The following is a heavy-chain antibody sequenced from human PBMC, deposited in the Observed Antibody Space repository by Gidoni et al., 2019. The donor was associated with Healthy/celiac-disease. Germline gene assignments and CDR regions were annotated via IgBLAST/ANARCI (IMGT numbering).Heavy chain of an antibody. V-gene: IGHV5-51*01. J-gene: IGHJ3*02. CDR1: GYSFTSYW. CDR3: ARFATDDYGGNRDNDAFDI. D-gene: IGHD4-17*01. CDR2: IYPGDADT. Sequence: EVQLVQSGAEVKTPGESLKISCKGSGYSFTSYWIGWVRQMPGNGLEWMGIIYPGDADTRYSPSFQGQVTISADKSSSTAYLQWSSLKASDTAMYYCARFATDDYGGNRDNDAFDIWGQGTMVTVSS.